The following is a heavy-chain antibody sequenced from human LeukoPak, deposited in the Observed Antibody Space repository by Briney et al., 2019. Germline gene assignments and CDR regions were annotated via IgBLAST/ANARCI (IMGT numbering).Heavy chain of an antibody. V-gene: IGHV4-59*10. D-gene: IGHD3-22*01. Sequence: SETLSLTCAVYGGSFSGYYWSWIRQPAGKGLEWIGRIYTSGSTNYNPSLKSRVTMSVDTSKNQFSLKLSSVTAADTAVYYCARTSYYYDSSGYYYAHDYWGQGTLVTVSS. CDR2: IYTSGST. J-gene: IGHJ4*02. CDR3: ARTSYYYDSSGYYYAHDY. CDR1: GGSFSGYY.